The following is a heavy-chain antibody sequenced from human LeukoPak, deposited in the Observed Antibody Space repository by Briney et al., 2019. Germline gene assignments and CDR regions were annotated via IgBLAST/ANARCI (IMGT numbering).Heavy chain of an antibody. D-gene: IGHD6-6*01. V-gene: IGHV4-31*03. Sequence: SETLSLTCTASGGSISSDGYYWSWIRQHPGKGLEWIGYIYYSGSTYYNPSLKSRVTISVDTSKNQFSLKLTSVTAADTAVYYCARGGSSSGLGSFEYWGQGTLVTVSS. CDR3: ARGGSSSGLGSFEY. CDR1: GGSISSDGYY. CDR2: IYYSGST. J-gene: IGHJ4*02.